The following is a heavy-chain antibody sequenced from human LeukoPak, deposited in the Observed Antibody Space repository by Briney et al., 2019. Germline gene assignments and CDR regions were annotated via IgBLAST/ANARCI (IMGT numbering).Heavy chain of an antibody. CDR3: ARDGEGWPLRYSYYYGMDV. Sequence: SVKVSCKASGGTFSSYAISWVRQAPGQGLEWMGSIIPILGIANYAQKFQGRVTITADKSTSTAYMELSSLRSEDTAVYYCARDGEGWPLRYSYYYGMDVWGQGTTVTVSS. J-gene: IGHJ6*02. V-gene: IGHV1-69*04. D-gene: IGHD3-9*01. CDR2: IIPILGIA. CDR1: GGTFSSYA.